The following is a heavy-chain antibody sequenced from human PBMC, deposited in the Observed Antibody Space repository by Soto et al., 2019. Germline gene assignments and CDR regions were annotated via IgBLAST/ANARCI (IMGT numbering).Heavy chain of an antibody. CDR1: GGSISSYY. D-gene: IGHD2-2*01. J-gene: IGHJ4*02. Sequence: SETLSLTCTVSGGSISSYYWSWIRQPPGKGLEWIGYIYYSGSTNYNPSLKSRVTISVDTSKNQFSLKLSSVTAADTAVYYCARLMVPAHPDYWGQGTLVTVS. CDR2: IYYSGST. V-gene: IGHV4-59*08. CDR3: ARLMVPAHPDY.